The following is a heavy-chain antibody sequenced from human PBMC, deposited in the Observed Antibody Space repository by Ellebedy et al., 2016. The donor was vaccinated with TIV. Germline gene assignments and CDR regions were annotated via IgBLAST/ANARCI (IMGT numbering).Heavy chain of an antibody. D-gene: IGHD3-10*01. Sequence: SETLSLXCTVSGGSISDSYWSWIRQPPGKGLEWIGFIYYSGSTDYNPSLKSRVTISVDTSKNQFSLKLSSVTAADTAVYYCARDREVAGSGSYYYGMDVWGQGTTVTVSS. CDR2: IYYSGST. V-gene: IGHV4-59*01. J-gene: IGHJ6*02. CDR3: ARDREVAGSGSYYYGMDV. CDR1: GGSISDSY.